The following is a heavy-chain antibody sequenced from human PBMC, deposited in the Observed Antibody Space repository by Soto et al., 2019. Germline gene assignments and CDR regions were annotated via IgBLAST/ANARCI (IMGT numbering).Heavy chain of an antibody. CDR2: IKPDSGGT. J-gene: IGHJ6*02. CDR3: ARLKGLFXSRDHIWEAYYNYGLDV. CDR1: GYIFTGFY. D-gene: IGHD3-22*01. V-gene: IGHV1-2*02. Sequence: ASVKVSCKASGYIFTGFYIHWVRQAPGQGLEWMGGIKPDSGGTDYAEKFQGRVTMTRDTSINTAYMELSRLRHDDTAVYYCARLKGLFXSRDHIWEAYYNYGLDVWGQGTTVTVSS.